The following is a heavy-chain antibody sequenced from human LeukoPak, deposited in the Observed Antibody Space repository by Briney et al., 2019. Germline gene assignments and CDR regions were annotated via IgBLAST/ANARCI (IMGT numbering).Heavy chain of an antibody. J-gene: IGHJ3*02. CDR1: GGSISSGGYS. V-gene: IGHV4-30-2*05. D-gene: IGHD2-15*01. CDR3: ARVCSGGNCYSRDAFDI. CDR2: IYYSGRT. Sequence: SQTLSLPCAVSGGSISSGGYSWSWIRQPPGKGLEWIGYIYYSGRTYYNPSLKSRVTISVDTSKNQFSLKLSSVTAADTAVYYCARVCSGGNCYSRDAFDIWGQGTMVTVSS.